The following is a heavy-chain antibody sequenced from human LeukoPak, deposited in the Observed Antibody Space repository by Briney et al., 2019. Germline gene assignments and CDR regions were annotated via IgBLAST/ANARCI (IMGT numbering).Heavy chain of an antibody. J-gene: IGHJ6*02. D-gene: IGHD2-2*01. V-gene: IGHV1-18*01. CDR1: GYTFTSYG. Sequence: ASVKVSCKASGYTFTSYGISWVRQAPGQGLEWMGWISAYNGNTNYAQKLQGRVTMTTDTSTSTAYMELRSLRSDDTAVYYCARQGYCSSTSCLEGYYYGMDVWGQGTTVTVSS. CDR2: ISAYNGNT. CDR3: ARQGYCSSTSCLEGYYYGMDV.